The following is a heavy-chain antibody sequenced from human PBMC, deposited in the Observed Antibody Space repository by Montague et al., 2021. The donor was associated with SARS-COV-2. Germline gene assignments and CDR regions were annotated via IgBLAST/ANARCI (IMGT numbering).Heavy chain of an antibody. Sequence: SEILSLTCAVYGGSFSGYYWSWIRQPPGKGLEWIGEINHSGSTNYNPSLKSRVTISVDTSKNQFSLKLSSVTAADTAVYYCARGPVDDNCSGGSCYSRYYYGMDVWGQGTTVTVSS. J-gene: IGHJ6*02. CDR3: ARGPVDDNCSGGSCYSRYYYGMDV. CDR2: INHSGST. V-gene: IGHV4-34*01. CDR1: GGSFSGYY. D-gene: IGHD2-15*01.